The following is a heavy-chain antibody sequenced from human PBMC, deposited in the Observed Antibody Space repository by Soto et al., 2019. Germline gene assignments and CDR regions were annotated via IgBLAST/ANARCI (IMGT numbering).Heavy chain of an antibody. CDR2: IYHTGTT. J-gene: IGHJ6*02. CDR3: VRERTIFGVAPGGGVDV. V-gene: IGHV4-30-2*01. CDR1: GGSISTSDYS. D-gene: IGHD3-3*01. Sequence: PSETLSRTCAVSGGSISTSDYSWSWIRQPPGRGLEWLGSIYHTGTTHYIPSLKNRLTMSLDKSKNQFSLDLTSVTAADTALYYCVRERTIFGVAPGGGVDVWGQGTTVTVSS.